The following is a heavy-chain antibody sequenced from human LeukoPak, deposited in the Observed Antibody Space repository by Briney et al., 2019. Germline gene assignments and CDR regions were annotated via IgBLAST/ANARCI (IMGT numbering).Heavy chain of an antibody. CDR2: ISAYNGNT. Sequence: GASVKVSCKASGYTFTSYGISWVRQAPGQGLEWMGWISAYNGNTNYAQKLQGRVTMTTDTSTSTAYMELSSLRSEDTAVYYCAAAKGELRAPYYYYYMDVWGKGTTVTVSS. D-gene: IGHD1-26*01. CDR1: GYTFTSYG. CDR3: AAAKGELRAPYYYYYMDV. J-gene: IGHJ6*03. V-gene: IGHV1-18*01.